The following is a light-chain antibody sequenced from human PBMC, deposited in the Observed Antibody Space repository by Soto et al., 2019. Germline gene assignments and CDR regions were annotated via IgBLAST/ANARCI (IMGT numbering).Light chain of an antibody. Sequence: EIVLTQSPGTLSVSPGERATLSCRASQTISSNNLAWYQQKPGQAPSLLIYGTSSRATGIPDRFSGSGSGTDFTLTISRLEPEDSAIYYCQQYGSWTFVQGTKVEI. CDR1: QTISSNN. CDR3: QQYGSWT. J-gene: IGKJ1*01. CDR2: GTS. V-gene: IGKV3-20*01.